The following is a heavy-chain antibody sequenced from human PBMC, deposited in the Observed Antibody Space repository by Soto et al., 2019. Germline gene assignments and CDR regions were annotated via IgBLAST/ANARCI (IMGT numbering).Heavy chain of an antibody. CDR3: ARGKWELLFDY. V-gene: IGHV4-30-4*01. D-gene: IGHD1-26*01. Sequence: SETLSLTCTVSGGSISSGDYYWRWIRQPPGKGLEWIGYIYYSGSTYYNPSLKSRVTISVDTSKNQFSLKLSSVTAADTAVYYCARGKWELLFDYWGQGTLVTVSS. CDR2: IYYSGST. CDR1: GGSISSGDYY. J-gene: IGHJ4*02.